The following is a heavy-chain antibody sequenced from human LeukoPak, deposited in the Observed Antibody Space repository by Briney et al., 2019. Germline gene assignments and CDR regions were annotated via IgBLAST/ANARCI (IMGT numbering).Heavy chain of an antibody. D-gene: IGHD3-3*01. J-gene: IGHJ4*02. CDR3: AKDEMLFYDFWSGYRGGVFDY. CDR1: GFTFSSYA. CDR2: ISGSGGST. V-gene: IGHV3-23*01. Sequence: GGSLRLSCAASGFTFSSYAMSWVRQAPGKGLEWVSAISGSGGSTYYADSVEGRFTISRDNSKNTLYLQMNSLRAEDTAVYYCAKDEMLFYDFWSGYRGGVFDYWGQGTLVTVSS.